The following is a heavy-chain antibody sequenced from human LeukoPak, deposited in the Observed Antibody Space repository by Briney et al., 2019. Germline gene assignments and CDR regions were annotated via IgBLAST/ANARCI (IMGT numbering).Heavy chain of an antibody. CDR1: GFTFSSYA. D-gene: IGHD6-13*01. J-gene: IGHJ4*02. Sequence: TGGSLRLSCAASGFTFSSYAMSWVRQAPGKGLEWVSAISGSGGSTYYADSVKGRFTISRYNSKNTLYLQMNSLRAEDTAVYYCEFSGLVYSSSWSYFDYWGQGTLVTVSS. CDR2: ISGSGGST. CDR3: EFSGLVYSSSWSYFDY. V-gene: IGHV3-23*01.